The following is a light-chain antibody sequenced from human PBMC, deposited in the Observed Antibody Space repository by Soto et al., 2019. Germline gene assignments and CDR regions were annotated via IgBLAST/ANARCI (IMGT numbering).Light chain of an antibody. CDR2: GAS. Sequence: EIFVTQSPATLSVSPGERATLSCRASQSVSSTLAWYQQNPGQAPRLLIYGASTRATGIPARFSGSGSGTEFTLTISSLQSEDFAVYYCQQYNNWPRPFGQGTKV. CDR3: QQYNNWPRP. CDR1: QSVSST. J-gene: IGKJ1*01. V-gene: IGKV3-15*01.